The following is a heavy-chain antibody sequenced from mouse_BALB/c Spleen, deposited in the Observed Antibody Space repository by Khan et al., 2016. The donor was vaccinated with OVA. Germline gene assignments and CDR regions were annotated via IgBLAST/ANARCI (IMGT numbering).Heavy chain of an antibody. CDR1: GFTFSSYS. V-gene: IGHV5-6*01. CDR2: ISSGADYT. D-gene: IGHD4-1*01. J-gene: IGHJ3*01. Sequence: EVELVESGGDLVKPGGSLKLSCAASGFTFSSYSMSWVRQTPDKRLEWVATISSGADYTYYPDSVKGRFTISRDNAKNTLYLQMSSLKSGDTAMYYCASHLTGSFAYWGQGTLVTVSA. CDR3: ASHLTGSFAY.